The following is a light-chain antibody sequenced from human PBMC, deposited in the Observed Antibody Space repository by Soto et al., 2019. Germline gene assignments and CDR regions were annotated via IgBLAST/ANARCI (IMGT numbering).Light chain of an antibody. V-gene: IGLV1-40*01. Sequence: QSVLTQPPSVSGAPGQRVTISCTGSSSNIGAGYDVHWYQQLPGAAPKLLIYGKNNRPSGVPDRFSGSKSGTSASLAITGLQAGDEADHYCQSYDSGLSGSVFGGGTKLTVL. CDR2: GKN. J-gene: IGLJ2*01. CDR1: SSNIGAGYD. CDR3: QSYDSGLSGSV.